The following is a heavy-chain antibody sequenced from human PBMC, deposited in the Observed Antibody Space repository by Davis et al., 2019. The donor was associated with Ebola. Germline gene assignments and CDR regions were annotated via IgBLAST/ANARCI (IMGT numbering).Heavy chain of an antibody. V-gene: IGHV4-39*01. CDR1: GGSIISSSSY. CDR2: IYYSGIT. CDR3: ARQGWSGYSLRHWLDS. D-gene: IGHD3-3*01. Sequence: SETLSLTCTVSGGSIISSSSYWGWIRQPPRKGLEWIGSIYYSGITYYNPSLKSRVTISVDTSKNQFSLKLRSVTAADTAVYYCARQGWSGYSLRHWLDSWGQGTLVTVSS. J-gene: IGHJ5*01.